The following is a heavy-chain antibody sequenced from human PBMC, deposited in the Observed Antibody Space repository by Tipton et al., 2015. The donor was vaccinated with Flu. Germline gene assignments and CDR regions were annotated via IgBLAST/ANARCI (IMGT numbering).Heavy chain of an antibody. Sequence: QLVQSGAEVKKPGSSVKVSCKASGGTFSSYAISWVRQAPGQGLEWMGRIIPILGTANYTQKVQGRVTITADESTSTAYMELSSLRSEDTAVYYCASDPHEPRPGDWGQGTLVTVSS. D-gene: IGHD1-14*01. CDR1: GGTFSSYA. V-gene: IGHV1-69*15. CDR2: IIPILGTA. J-gene: IGHJ4*02. CDR3: ASDPHEPRPGD.